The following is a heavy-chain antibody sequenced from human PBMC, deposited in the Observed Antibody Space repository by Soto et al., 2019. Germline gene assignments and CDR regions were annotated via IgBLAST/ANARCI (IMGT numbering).Heavy chain of an antibody. D-gene: IGHD2-21*02. Sequence: LSLTCTVSGCSVSSGSYYWSWIRQPPGKVLEWIGYIYYSGSTNYNPSLKSRVTISVDTSKNQFSLKLSSVTAADTAVYYCARWVTCGGDCYSYYYYGMDVWGQGTTVTVSS. V-gene: IGHV4-61*01. CDR1: GCSVSSGSYY. J-gene: IGHJ6*02. CDR2: IYYSGST. CDR3: ARWVTCGGDCYSYYYYGMDV.